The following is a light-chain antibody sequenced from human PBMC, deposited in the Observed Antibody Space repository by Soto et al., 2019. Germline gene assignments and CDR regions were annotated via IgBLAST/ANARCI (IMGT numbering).Light chain of an antibody. V-gene: IGKV1-6*02. Sequence: AIQMTQSPSSLSASVGDRVTISCRASQGIGNALGWYQQKTGKPTKVMIYGDSNLQSGVPTRLSGSGSGKHFTLAISSLQPEDSATYYCLQDINYPWTFGQGPKVAIK. CDR2: GDS. CDR1: QGIGNA. J-gene: IGKJ1*01. CDR3: LQDINYPWT.